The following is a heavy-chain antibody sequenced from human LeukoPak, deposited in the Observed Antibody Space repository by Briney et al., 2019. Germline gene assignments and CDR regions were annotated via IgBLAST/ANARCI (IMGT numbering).Heavy chain of an antibody. CDR2: INSDGSNT. CDR3: AKVGAAGIAVVLVDY. CDR1: GFTFSNHW. D-gene: IGHD6-19*01. V-gene: IGHV3-74*01. Sequence: GGSLRLSCAASGFTFSNHWMHWVRQPPGKGLVWVSRINSDGSNTAYADSVKGRFTISRDNSKNTLYLQMNSLRAEDTAVYYCAKVGAAGIAVVLVDYWGQGTLVTVSS. J-gene: IGHJ4*02.